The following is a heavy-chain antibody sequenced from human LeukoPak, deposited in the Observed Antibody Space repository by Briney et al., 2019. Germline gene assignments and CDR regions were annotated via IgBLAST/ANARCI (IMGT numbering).Heavy chain of an antibody. CDR1: GGTFSSYA. CDR2: IIPIFGTA. D-gene: IGHD3-22*01. V-gene: IGHV1-69*13. J-gene: IGHJ4*02. Sequence: SVKVSCKASGGTFSSYAISWVRQAPRQGLEWMGGIIPIFGTANYAQKFQGRATITADESTSTAYMELSSLRSEDTAVYYCARAITQYYYDSSGYYGTYFGYWGQGTLVTVSS. CDR3: ARAITQYYYDSSGYYGTYFGY.